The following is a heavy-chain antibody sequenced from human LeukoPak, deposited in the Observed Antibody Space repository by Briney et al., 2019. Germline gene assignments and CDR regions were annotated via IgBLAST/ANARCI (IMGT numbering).Heavy chain of an antibody. CDR2: IKSKADGETI. D-gene: IGHD4-23*01. CDR3: TNYGGGSLGDY. CDR1: GFSFRNAW. J-gene: IGHJ4*02. Sequence: GGSLRLSCAASGFSFRNAWMSWVRQAPGKGLEWVGRIKSKADGETIDYAAPVKGRFTISRDDSKSTLFLQMDSLKTEDTAVYYCTNYGGGSLGDYWGQGTLVTVSS. V-gene: IGHV3-15*01.